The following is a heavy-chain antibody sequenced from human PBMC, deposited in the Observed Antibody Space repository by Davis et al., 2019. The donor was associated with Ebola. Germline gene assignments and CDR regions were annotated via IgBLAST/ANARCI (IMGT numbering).Heavy chain of an antibody. D-gene: IGHD3-22*01. V-gene: IGHV3-53*01. CDR1: GFAFSTYG. J-gene: IGHJ4*02. CDR2: IYSGDNT. CDR3: AKDRGYYFDSSGYYSVGFDS. Sequence: GESLKISCEASGFAFSTYGMHWVRQAPGKGLEWVSLIYSGDNTYYADSVKGRFTISRDSSKNTLYLQMHSLRAEDTAVYYCAKDRGYYFDSSGYYSVGFDSWGQGTLVTVSS.